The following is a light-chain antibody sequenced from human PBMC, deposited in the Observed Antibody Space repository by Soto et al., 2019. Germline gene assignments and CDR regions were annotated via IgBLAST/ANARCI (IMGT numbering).Light chain of an antibody. V-gene: IGLV1-47*01. CDR2: MNS. Sequence: QPVVTQPPSLSGTPGQTVTISCIGSRSNIGSAIVHWYQQLPGTAPKHLIYMNSQRPSGVPDRFSGSKSGTSASLVITGLRPEDEADYYCVAWDDNLGSRVFGGGTKLTVL. J-gene: IGLJ3*02. CDR3: VAWDDNLGSRV. CDR1: RSNIGSAI.